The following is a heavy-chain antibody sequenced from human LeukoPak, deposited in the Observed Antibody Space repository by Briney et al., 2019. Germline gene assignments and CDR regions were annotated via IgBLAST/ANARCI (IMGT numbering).Heavy chain of an antibody. V-gene: IGHV3-23*01. D-gene: IGHD6-19*01. CDR3: ARERGYTSGWYRTDTFDY. J-gene: IGHJ4*02. CDR2: ISGSGGTT. CDR1: GFTFSSYG. Sequence: GGSLRLSCAASGFTFSSYGMSWVRQAPGKGLEWVSAISGSGGTTYYADSVKGRFTISRDNARKSLYLQMNSLRAEDTAVYYCARERGYTSGWYRTDTFDYWGQGTLVTVSS.